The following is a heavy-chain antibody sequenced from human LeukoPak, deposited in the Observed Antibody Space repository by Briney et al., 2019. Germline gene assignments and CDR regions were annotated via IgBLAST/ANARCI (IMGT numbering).Heavy chain of an antibody. V-gene: IGHV1-2*02. CDR2: INPNSGDT. CDR1: AYTFTDVY. CDR3: ARGVSSGAAAAPTAFDY. Sequence: GAAVKVSCKTSAYTFTDVYIHWVRQAPGQGLEWMGWINPNSGDTSYAQKFQGRVSLTRDTSPSTVYMELSSLRSEDTAVYYCARGVSSGAAAAPTAFDYWGQGTLVTVSS. J-gene: IGHJ4*02. D-gene: IGHD6-13*01.